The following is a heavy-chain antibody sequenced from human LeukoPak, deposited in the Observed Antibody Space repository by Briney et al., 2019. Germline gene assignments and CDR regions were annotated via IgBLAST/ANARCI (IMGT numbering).Heavy chain of an antibody. V-gene: IGHV3-21*01. Sequence: GGSLRLSCAASGFTFSSYSMNWVRQAPGKGLEWVSSISGSSSYIYYADSVKGRFTISRDNAKNSLYLQMNSLRAEDTAVYYCARVIGDTAMVPNYYYYYGMDVWGKGTTVTVSS. D-gene: IGHD5-18*01. CDR2: ISGSSSYI. CDR3: ARVIGDTAMVPNYYYYYGMDV. CDR1: GFTFSSYS. J-gene: IGHJ6*04.